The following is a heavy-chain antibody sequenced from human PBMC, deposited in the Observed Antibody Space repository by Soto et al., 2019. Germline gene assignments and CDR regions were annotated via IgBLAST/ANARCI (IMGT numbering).Heavy chain of an antibody. CDR2: INPSGGST. CDR3: AXDRIAVAGTGTNYGMDV. CDR1: GYTFTSYY. D-gene: IGHD6-19*01. V-gene: IGHV1-46*01. Sequence: ASVKVSCKASGYTFTSYYMHWVRQAPGQGLEWMGIINPSGGSTSYAQKFQGRVTMTRDTSTSTVYMELSSLRSEDTAVYYCAXDRIAVAGTGTNYGMDVWGQGTTVTVSS. J-gene: IGHJ6*02.